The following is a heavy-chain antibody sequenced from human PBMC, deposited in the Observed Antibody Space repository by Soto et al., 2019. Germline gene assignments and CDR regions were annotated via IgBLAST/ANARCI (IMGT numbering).Heavy chain of an antibody. CDR2: VYYNGST. D-gene: IGHD2-8*02. CDR3: ARTRMIEYWIDY. J-gene: IGHJ4*02. CDR1: GSSISSYY. V-gene: IGHV4-59*01. Sequence: SETLSLTCNVSGSSISSYYWSWIRQPPGKGLEWIGYVYYNGSTLYNPSLKSRVTISVDMSKKEFSLRLSSVIAADTAVYYCARTRMIEYWIDYSGKGTQVNVSS.